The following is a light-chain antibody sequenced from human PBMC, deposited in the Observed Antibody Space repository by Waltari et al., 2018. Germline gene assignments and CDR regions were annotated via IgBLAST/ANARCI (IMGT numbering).Light chain of an antibody. CDR1: NIGRQS. J-gene: IGLJ3*02. CDR2: FDS. V-gene: IGLV3-21*04. Sequence: SYVLTQPPSVSVAPGKTARITCGGNNIGRQSVHWYQQKPGQAPILFLYFDSDRPSGIPERFSGSNFGDTATLTISRVEAGDEADYYCQVWDRSSDSWVFGRGTKLTVL. CDR3: QVWDRSSDSWV.